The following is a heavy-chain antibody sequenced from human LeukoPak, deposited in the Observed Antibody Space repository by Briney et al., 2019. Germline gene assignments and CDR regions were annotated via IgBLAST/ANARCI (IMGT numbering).Heavy chain of an antibody. CDR1: GFTFSSYW. Sequence: GGSLRLSCAASGFTFSSYWMSWVRQALGKGLEWVANIKQDGSEKYYVDSVKGRFTISRDNAKNSLYLQMNSLRAEDTAVYYCARAELWSTSDFDYWGQGTLVTVSS. V-gene: IGHV3-7*03. D-gene: IGHD5-18*01. J-gene: IGHJ4*02. CDR2: IKQDGSEK. CDR3: ARAELWSTSDFDY.